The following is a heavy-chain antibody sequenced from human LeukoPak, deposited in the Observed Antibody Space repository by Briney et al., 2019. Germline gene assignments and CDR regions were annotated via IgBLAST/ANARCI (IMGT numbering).Heavy chain of an antibody. CDR3: ARESDRIKGPPRLGGSGCFDY. Sequence: PSQTLSLTCTVSGGSISSGGYYWSWLRQHPGKGLEWIGYIYYSGSTYYNPSLKSRVTISVDTSKNQFSLKLSSVTAADTAVYYCARESDRIKGPPRLGGSGCFDYWGQGTLVTVSS. CDR1: GGSISSGGYY. D-gene: IGHD3-10*01. J-gene: IGHJ4*02. CDR2: IYYSGST. V-gene: IGHV4-31*03.